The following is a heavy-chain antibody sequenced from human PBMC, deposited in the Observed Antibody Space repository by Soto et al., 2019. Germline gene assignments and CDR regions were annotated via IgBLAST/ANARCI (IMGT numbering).Heavy chain of an antibody. V-gene: IGHV4-30-4*08. Sequence: SGTLWLTCVDYGGFVSGYYWTWIRQTPGTGLEWIGYIYYSGSTYYNPSLKSRVTISVDTSKNQFSLKLSSVTAADTAVYYCARARVYDSSGYYPYYFDYWGQGTLVTVSS. J-gene: IGHJ4*02. CDR3: ARARVYDSSGYYPYYFDY. CDR2: IYYSGST. CDR1: GGFVSGYY. D-gene: IGHD3-22*01.